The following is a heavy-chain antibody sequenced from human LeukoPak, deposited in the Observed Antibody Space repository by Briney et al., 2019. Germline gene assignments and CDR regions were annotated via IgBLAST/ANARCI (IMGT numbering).Heavy chain of an antibody. Sequence: GGSLRLSCAASGFTFSSYAINWVRQAPGMGLEWVSTISGSAYSTYYADSVRGRFTISRDNSDNTLYLQMNSLRAEDTAVYYCARGRLLRSDYWGQGTLVTVSS. J-gene: IGHJ4*02. V-gene: IGHV3-23*01. CDR1: GFTFSSYA. D-gene: IGHD3-22*01. CDR2: ISGSAYST. CDR3: ARGRLLRSDY.